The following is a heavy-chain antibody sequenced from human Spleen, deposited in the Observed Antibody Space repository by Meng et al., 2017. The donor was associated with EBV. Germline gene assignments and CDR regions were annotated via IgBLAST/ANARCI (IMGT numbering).Heavy chain of an antibody. CDR3: ATAAGYSSGWYYFNH. Sequence: LVDFVGHLLQLGGSPRLSCVGSGFTFNDYYMTWIRQAPGKGLEWVSYISTSTSGTTTYYADSVKGRFTISRDNAKNSLSLIMNNLRAEDTAVYYCATAAGYSSGWYYFNHWGQGTLVTVSS. CDR1: GFTFNDYY. D-gene: IGHD6-19*01. J-gene: IGHJ4*02. CDR2: ISTSTSGTTT. V-gene: IGHV3-11*01.